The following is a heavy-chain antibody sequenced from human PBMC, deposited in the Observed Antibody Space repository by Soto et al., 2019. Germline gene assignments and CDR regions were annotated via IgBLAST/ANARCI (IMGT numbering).Heavy chain of an antibody. CDR3: ARVSYRGIAARQFWFDP. D-gene: IGHD6-6*01. V-gene: IGHV4-59*01. CDR2: IYYSGST. Sequence: QVQLQESGPGLVKPSETLSLTCTVSGGSISSYYWSWIRQPPGKGLEWIGYIYYSGSTNYNPSLKSRVTISVDTSKHQFALKLSSVTAADTAVYYCARVSYRGIAARQFWFDPWGQGTLVTVSS. CDR1: GGSISSYY. J-gene: IGHJ5*02.